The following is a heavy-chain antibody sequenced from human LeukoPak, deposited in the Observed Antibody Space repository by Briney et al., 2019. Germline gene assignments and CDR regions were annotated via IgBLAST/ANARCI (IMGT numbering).Heavy chain of an antibody. V-gene: IGHV1-3*01. CDR2: INAGNGNT. D-gene: IGHD2-2*01. J-gene: IGHJ6*02. Sequence: ASVKVSCKASGYTFTSYAMHWVRQAPGQRLEWMGWINAGNGNTKYSQKFQGRVTITRDTSASTAYMELSSLRSEDTAVYYCARGPSDIVVVPVGYYYGMDVWGQGTMVTVSS. CDR1: GYTFTSYA. CDR3: ARGPSDIVVVPVGYYYGMDV.